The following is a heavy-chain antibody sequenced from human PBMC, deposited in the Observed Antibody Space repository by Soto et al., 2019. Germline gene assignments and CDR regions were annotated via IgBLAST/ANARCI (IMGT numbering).Heavy chain of an antibody. Sequence: PGGSLRLSCAASGFTFSDYYMSWIRQAPGKGLEWVSYISSSGSTIYYADSVKGRFTISRDNAKNSLYLQMNSLRAEDTAVYYCASFYYGSGSYFEEGRRLYYCGMDVWGQGTTVTVSS. D-gene: IGHD3-10*01. CDR2: ISSSGSTI. J-gene: IGHJ6*02. CDR3: ASFYYGSGSYFEEGRRLYYCGMDV. V-gene: IGHV3-11*01. CDR1: GFTFSDYY.